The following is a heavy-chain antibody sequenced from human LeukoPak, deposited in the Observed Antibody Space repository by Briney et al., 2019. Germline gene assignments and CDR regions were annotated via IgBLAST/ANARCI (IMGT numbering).Heavy chain of an antibody. J-gene: IGHJ4*02. CDR3: AGWGGGAAAGNFDY. D-gene: IGHD6-13*01. V-gene: IGHV4-39*01. Sequence: PSETLSLTCTVSGGSISSSSYYWGWIRQPPGKGLEGIGRIYYSGSTYYNPSLKSRVTISVDTSKNQFSLKLSSVTAADTAVYYCAGWGGGAAAGNFDYWGQGTLVTVSS. CDR1: GGSISSSSYY. CDR2: IYYSGST.